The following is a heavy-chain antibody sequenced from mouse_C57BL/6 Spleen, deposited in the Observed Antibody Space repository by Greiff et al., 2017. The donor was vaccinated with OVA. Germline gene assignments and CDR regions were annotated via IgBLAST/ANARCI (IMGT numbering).Heavy chain of an antibody. D-gene: IGHD2-4*01. Sequence: VKLVESGPGLVAPSQSLSITCTVSGFSLTSYAISWVRQPPGKGLEWLGVIWTGGGTNYNSALKSRLSISKDNSKSQVFLKMNSLQTDDTARYYCARKGDYDVKGAMDYWGQGTSVTVSS. CDR2: IWTGGGT. CDR1: GFSLTSYA. V-gene: IGHV2-9-1*01. J-gene: IGHJ4*01. CDR3: ARKGDYDVKGAMDY.